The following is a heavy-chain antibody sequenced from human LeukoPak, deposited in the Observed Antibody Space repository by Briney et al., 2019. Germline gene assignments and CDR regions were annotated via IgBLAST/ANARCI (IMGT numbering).Heavy chain of an antibody. CDR1: GYSFSTYW. J-gene: IGHJ4*02. Sequence: GESLKISCKASGYSFSTYWIGWVRQKPGKGLEWMGIIYPRDSAIRSSPSFQGQVTFSVDKSISTAYLQWPSLKASDTAVYYCARRTYCGGDCYSPFDFWGQGTLVTVSS. CDR3: ARRTYCGGDCYSPFDF. D-gene: IGHD2-21*02. V-gene: IGHV5-51*01. CDR2: IYPRDSAI.